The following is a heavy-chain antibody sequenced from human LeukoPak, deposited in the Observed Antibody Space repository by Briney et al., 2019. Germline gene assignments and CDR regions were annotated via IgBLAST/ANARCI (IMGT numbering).Heavy chain of an antibody. CDR1: GGTFSSYA. D-gene: IGHD3-3*01. CDR2: IIPIFGTA. Sequence: GASVKVSCKASGGTFSSYAISWVRQAPGQGLEWMGGIIPIFGTANYAQKFQGRVTITADESTSTAYMELSSLRSDDTAVYYCARDRRGFLEWFDHFDYWGQGTLVTVSS. V-gene: IGHV1-69*13. J-gene: IGHJ4*02. CDR3: ARDRRGFLEWFDHFDY.